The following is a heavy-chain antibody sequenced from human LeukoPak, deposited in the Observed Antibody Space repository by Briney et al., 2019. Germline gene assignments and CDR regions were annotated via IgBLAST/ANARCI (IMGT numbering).Heavy chain of an antibody. J-gene: IGHJ4*02. Sequence: GGSLRLPCAASGFTFSSYSMNWVRQAPGKGLEWVSSTSSSSSNTYYADSVKGRFTISRDNSNNTLYLQMNSLRVEDTAVYYCARGGVYSGSYLGDWGQGTLVTVSS. CDR2: TSSSSSNT. V-gene: IGHV3-21*04. CDR3: ARGGVYSGSYLGD. CDR1: GFTFSSYS. D-gene: IGHD1-26*01.